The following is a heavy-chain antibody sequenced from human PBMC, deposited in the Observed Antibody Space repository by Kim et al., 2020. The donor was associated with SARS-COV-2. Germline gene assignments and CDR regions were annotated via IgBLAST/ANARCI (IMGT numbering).Heavy chain of an antibody. CDR3: ARTLLIAAAGTYFDY. CDR2: IYHSGST. D-gene: IGHD6-13*01. Sequence: SETLSLTCAVSGGSISSSNWWSWVRQPPGKGLEWIGEIYHSGSTNYNPSLKSRVTISVDKSKNQFSLKLSSVTAADTAVYYCARTLLIAAAGTYFDYWGQGTLVTVSS. V-gene: IGHV4-4*02. CDR1: GGSISSSNW. J-gene: IGHJ4*02.